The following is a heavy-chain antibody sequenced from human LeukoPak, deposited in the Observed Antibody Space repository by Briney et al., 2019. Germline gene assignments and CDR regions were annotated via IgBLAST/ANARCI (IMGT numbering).Heavy chain of an antibody. Sequence: SVKVSCKASGGTFSSYAISWVRQAPGQGLEWMGGIIPIFGTANYAQKFQGRVTITTDESTSTAYMELSSLRSEDTAVYYCARSSAGNYYMDVWGKGTTVTVSS. V-gene: IGHV1-69*05. CDR1: GGTFSSYA. CDR2: IIPIFGTA. J-gene: IGHJ6*03. CDR3: ARSSAGNYYMDV.